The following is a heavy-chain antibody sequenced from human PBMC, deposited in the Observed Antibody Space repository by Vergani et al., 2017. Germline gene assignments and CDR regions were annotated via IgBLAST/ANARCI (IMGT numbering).Heavy chain of an antibody. J-gene: IGHJ4*02. CDR1: GFTFSNYW. CDR2: IKEDGSDK. D-gene: IGHD1-14*01. CDR3: ARENRGINPAH. V-gene: IGHV3-7*01. Sequence: EVQLVESGGGLVQPGGSLRLSCAVSGFTFSNYWMSWLRQAPGKGLEWVANIKEDGSDKYYVDSVKGRFTISRDNTKNSLFLQMASLRDEDTAVYYCARENRGINPAHWGRGTLVIVSS.